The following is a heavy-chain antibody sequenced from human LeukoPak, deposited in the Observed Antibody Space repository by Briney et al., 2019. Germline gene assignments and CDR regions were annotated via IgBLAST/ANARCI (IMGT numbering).Heavy chain of an antibody. J-gene: IGHJ4*02. D-gene: IGHD3-22*01. CDR1: GFTFGSFA. V-gene: IGHV3-30-3*01. CDR2: ISYDGSNK. CDR3: ARVDDSSGYYSLGIDY. Sequence: GRSLRLSCAASGFTFGSFAMHWVRQAPGKGLDWVAVISYDGSNKYYADSVKGRFTISRDNSKNTLYLQMNSLRADDTALYYCARVDDSSGYYSLGIDYWGQGTLVTVSS.